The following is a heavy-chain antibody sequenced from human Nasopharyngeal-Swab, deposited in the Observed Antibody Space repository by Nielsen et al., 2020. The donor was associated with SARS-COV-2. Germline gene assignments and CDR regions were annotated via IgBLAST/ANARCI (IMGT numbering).Heavy chain of an antibody. CDR3: AKAPYLRGLDV. CDR2: ISGSGDTT. J-gene: IGHJ6*02. V-gene: IGHV3-23*01. D-gene: IGHD2-21*01. Sequence: GGSLRLSCAASGFTFNSYAMSWVRQAPGKGPEWVSIISGSGDTTYYADSVKDRFTISRDNSKNTLYLQTNSLRVEDTAVYYCAKAPYLRGLDVWGQGTTVTVSS. CDR1: GFTFNSYA.